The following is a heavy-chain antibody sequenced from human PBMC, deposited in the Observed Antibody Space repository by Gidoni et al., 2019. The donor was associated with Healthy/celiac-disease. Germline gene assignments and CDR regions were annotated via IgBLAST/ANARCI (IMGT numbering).Heavy chain of an antibody. CDR1: GGTVSSYA. Sequence: QVQRVQSGAEVKKPGSSVKVSCKASGGTVSSYAISWVRQAPGQGLEWMGGIIPIFGTANYAQKFQGRVTITADESTSTAYMELSSLRSEDTAVYYCARDQDCSSTSCYGSYYYMDVWGKGTTVTVSS. V-gene: IGHV1-69*01. CDR2: IIPIFGTA. CDR3: ARDQDCSSTSCYGSYYYMDV. J-gene: IGHJ6*03. D-gene: IGHD2-2*01.